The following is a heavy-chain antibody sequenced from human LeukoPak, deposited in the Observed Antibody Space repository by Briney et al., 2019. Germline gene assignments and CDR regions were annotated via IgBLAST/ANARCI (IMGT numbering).Heavy chain of an antibody. CDR2: ISGSGGST. CDR1: GFTFSSYA. CDR3: ARDVTDDSSGYFY. D-gene: IGHD3-22*01. Sequence: GGSLRLSCAASGFTFSSYAMSWVRQAPGKGLEWVSAISGSGGSTYYADSVKGRFTISRDNAKNSLYLQMNSLRAEDTAVYYCARDVTDDSSGYFYWGQGTLVTVSS. V-gene: IGHV3-23*01. J-gene: IGHJ4*02.